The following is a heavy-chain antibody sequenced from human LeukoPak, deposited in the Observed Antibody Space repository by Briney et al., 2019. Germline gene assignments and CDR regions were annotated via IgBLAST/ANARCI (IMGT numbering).Heavy chain of an antibody. CDR2: ISYDGSNI. Sequence: GGSLRLSCVASGFPFSSYGMHWVRQAPGKGLEWVAIISYDGSNIYYADSVKGRFTISRDNSKNTLYLQMNSLRAEDTAVYYCAKDARYFDYWGQGTLVTVSS. V-gene: IGHV3-30*18. CDR3: AKDARYFDY. J-gene: IGHJ4*02. CDR1: GFPFSSYG.